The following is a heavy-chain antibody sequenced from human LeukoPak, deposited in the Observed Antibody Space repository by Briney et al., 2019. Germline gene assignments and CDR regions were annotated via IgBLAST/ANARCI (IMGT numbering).Heavy chain of an antibody. Sequence: SETLSLTCTVSGGSISSYYWSWIRQPPGKGLEWIGEINHSGSTNYNPSLKSRVTISVDTSKNQFSLKLSSVTAADTAVYYCARDIAALYYFDYWGQGTLVTVSS. J-gene: IGHJ4*02. CDR3: ARDIAALYYFDY. V-gene: IGHV4-34*01. CDR1: GGSISSYY. D-gene: IGHD6-6*01. CDR2: INHSGST.